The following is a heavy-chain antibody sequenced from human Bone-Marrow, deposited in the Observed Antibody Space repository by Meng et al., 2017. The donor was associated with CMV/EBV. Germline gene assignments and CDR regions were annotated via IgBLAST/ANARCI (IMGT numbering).Heavy chain of an antibody. CDR3: ARDSHYYDSSGYGDY. D-gene: IGHD3-22*01. J-gene: IGHJ4*02. Sequence: SGFTFSSYCMHWVRQAPGKGLVWVSRINSDGSSTSYADSVKGRFTISRDNAKNTLYLQMNSLRAEDTAVYYCARDSHYYDSSGYGDYWGQGTLVTVSS. CDR2: INSDGSST. CDR1: GFTFSSYC. V-gene: IGHV3-74*01.